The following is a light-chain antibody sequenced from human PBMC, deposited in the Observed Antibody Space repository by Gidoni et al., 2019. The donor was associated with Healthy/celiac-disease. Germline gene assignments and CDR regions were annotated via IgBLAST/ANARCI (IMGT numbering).Light chain of an antibody. CDR2: LGS. J-gene: IGKJ2*03. CDR3: MQALQTPDS. V-gene: IGKV2-28*01. CDR1: QSLLHSNGYNY. Sequence: DIVMTQSPLSLPVTPGEPASISCRSSQSLLHSNGYNYLNWYLQKPGQSPQLLIYLGSNGPAGVPDRFSGSGSGTDFTLKISRVEAEDVGVYYCMQALQTPDSFGQGTKLEIK.